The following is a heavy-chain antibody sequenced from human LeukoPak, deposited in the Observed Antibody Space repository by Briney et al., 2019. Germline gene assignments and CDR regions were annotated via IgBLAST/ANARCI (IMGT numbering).Heavy chain of an antibody. CDR2: ISGSGGST. Sequence: DPGGSLRLSCAASGFTFGSYAMSWVRQAPGKGLEWVSAISGSGGSTYYADSEKGRFTISRDNSKNTLYLQMNSLRAEDTAVYYCAKFKGYCSSTSCYWMDVWGKGTTVTVSS. J-gene: IGHJ6*04. V-gene: IGHV3-23*01. CDR3: AKFKGYCSSTSCYWMDV. CDR1: GFTFGSYA. D-gene: IGHD2-2*01.